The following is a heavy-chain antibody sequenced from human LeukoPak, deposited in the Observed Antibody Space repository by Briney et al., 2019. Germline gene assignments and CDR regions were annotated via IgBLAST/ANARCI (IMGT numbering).Heavy chain of an antibody. CDR1: GGSISSSDYY. Sequence: TSETLSLTCTVSGGSISSSDYYWGWIRQPPGKGLEWIGSIYYGGSTYYNPSLKSRVTISVDTSMNQFSLKLSFVTTADTAVYYCARALGYCSGGSCTRGYNWFDPWGQGTLVTVPS. D-gene: IGHD2-15*01. J-gene: IGHJ5*02. V-gene: IGHV4-39*01. CDR2: IYYGGST. CDR3: ARALGYCSGGSCTRGYNWFDP.